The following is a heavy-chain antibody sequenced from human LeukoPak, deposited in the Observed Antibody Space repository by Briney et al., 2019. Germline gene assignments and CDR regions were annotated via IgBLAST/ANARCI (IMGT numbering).Heavy chain of an antibody. CDR1: GYTFTGYY. D-gene: IGHD3-3*01. CDR3: ARDVLRFLEWLPTKIYYYYYGMDV. V-gene: IGHV1-2*02. J-gene: IGHJ6*02. CDR2: INPNSGGT. Sequence: ASVKVSCKAPGYTFTGYYMHWVRQAPGQGLEWMGWINPNSGGTNYAQKFQGRVTMTRDTSISTAYMELSRLRSDDTAVYYCARDVLRFLEWLPTKIYYYYYGMDVWGQGTTVTVSS.